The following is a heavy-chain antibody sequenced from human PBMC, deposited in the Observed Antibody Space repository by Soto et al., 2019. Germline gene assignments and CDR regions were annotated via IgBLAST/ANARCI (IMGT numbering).Heavy chain of an antibody. CDR2: IYYSGST. D-gene: IGHD1-26*01. V-gene: IGHV4-61*01. CDR3: AREAQWELRV. CDR1: GGSVSSGSYY. Sequence: QVQLQESGPGLVKPSETLSLTCSVSGGSVSSGSYYWSWIRQPPGKGLEWIGYIYYSGSTNYNPALKSRVTISVDTSKNQFSLKLSSVTAADTAVYYCAREAQWELRVWGQGTLVTVSS. J-gene: IGHJ4*02.